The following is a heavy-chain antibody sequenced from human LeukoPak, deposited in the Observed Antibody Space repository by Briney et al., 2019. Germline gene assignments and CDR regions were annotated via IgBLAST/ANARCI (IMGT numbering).Heavy chain of an antibody. CDR2: IYPGDSDT. J-gene: IGHJ4*02. D-gene: IGHD3-22*01. V-gene: IGHV5-51*01. CDR3: ARTPRGSYYDSSGYPHFDY. Sequence: GESLKISCKGSGYSFTSYWIGWVRQMPGKGLEWMGIIYPGDSDTRYSPSFQGQVTISADKSISTAYLQWSSLKASDTAMYYCARTPRGSYYDSSGYPHFDYWGQGTLVTVSS. CDR1: GYSFTSYW.